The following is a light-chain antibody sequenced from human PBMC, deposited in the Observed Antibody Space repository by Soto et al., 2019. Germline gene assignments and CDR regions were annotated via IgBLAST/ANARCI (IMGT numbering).Light chain of an antibody. J-gene: IGLJ2*01. CDR1: NIGSKS. V-gene: IGLV3-21*01. Sequence: SYELTQPPSVSVAPGKTARITCGGNNIGSKSVHWYQQKPGQAPVLVIYYDSDRPSGIPERFSGSNSGNTATLTISRVEAGDEADYYCQVWAFGGGTKLTVL. CDR2: YDS. CDR3: QVWA.